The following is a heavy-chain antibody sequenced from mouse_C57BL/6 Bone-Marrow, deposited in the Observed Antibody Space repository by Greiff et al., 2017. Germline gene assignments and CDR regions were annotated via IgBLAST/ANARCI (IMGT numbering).Heavy chain of an antibody. J-gene: IGHJ1*03. CDR3: ARLEFDGSSGDWYFDV. CDR1: GYTFTSYD. Sequence: QVQLQQSGPELVKPGASVKLSCKASGYTFTSYDLNWVKQRPGQGLEWIGWIYTRDGSTKYNEKFKGKGTLTLDTSSSTAYMELHSLTSEDSSVYFCARLEFDGSSGDWYFDVWGTGTTVTVSS. V-gene: IGHV1-85*01. D-gene: IGHD1-1*01. CDR2: IYTRDGST.